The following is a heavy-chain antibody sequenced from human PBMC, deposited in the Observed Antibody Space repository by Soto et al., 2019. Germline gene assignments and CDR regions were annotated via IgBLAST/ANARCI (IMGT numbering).Heavy chain of an antibody. J-gene: IGHJ6*02. CDR1: GFTFSSYG. D-gene: IGHD3-16*01. CDR3: ARAPLLGSYGPNYYYYGMDV. Sequence: GGSLRLSCAASGFTFSSYGMHWVRQAPGKGLEWVAVIWYDGSNKYYADSVKGRFTISRDNSKNTLYPQMNSLRAEDTAVYYCARAPLLGSYGPNYYYYGMDVWGQGTTVTVSS. CDR2: IWYDGSNK. V-gene: IGHV3-33*01.